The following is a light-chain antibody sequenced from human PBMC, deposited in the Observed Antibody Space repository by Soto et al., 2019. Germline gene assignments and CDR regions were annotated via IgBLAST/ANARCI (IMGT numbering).Light chain of an antibody. V-gene: IGKV3D-15*01. CDR3: QQYNSWPPGGT. Sequence: EIVMTQSPATLSVSPGERATLSCRASQSVSSNLAWYHQKPGQAPTLLIYGASTRTTSIPARFSGSGSGTEFTLPISSLLSADVAVYYCQQYNSWPPGGTFGGGTKVEIK. CDR1: QSVSSN. J-gene: IGKJ4*01. CDR2: GAS.